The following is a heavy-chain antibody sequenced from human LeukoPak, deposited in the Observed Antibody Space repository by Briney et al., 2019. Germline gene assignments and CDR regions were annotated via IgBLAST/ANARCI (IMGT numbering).Heavy chain of an antibody. D-gene: IGHD4-17*01. J-gene: IGHJ4*02. Sequence: ETLSLTCAVSGGSISSNNWWSWVRQAPGKGLEWVSAISGSGGSTYYADSVKGRFTISRDTAKNTLYLQMNSLRAEDTAVYYCAKLSFTVTKSYYFDYWGQGTLVTVSS. CDR2: ISGSGGST. CDR3: AKLSFTVTKSYYFDY. V-gene: IGHV3-23*01. CDR1: GGSISSNN.